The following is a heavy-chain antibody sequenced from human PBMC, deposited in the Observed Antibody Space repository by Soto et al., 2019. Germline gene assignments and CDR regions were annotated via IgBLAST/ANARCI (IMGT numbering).Heavy chain of an antibody. J-gene: IGHJ5*02. D-gene: IGHD3-9*01. CDR2: ISAYNGNT. V-gene: IGHV1-18*01. Sequence: ASVKVSCKASGYTFTSYGISWVRQAPGQGLEWMGWISAYNGNTNYAQKLQGRVTMTTDTSTSTAYMELRSLRSDDTAVYYCARGPYYDILTGYYTRYNWIDPWGQGTLVTVSS. CDR3: ARGPYYDILTGYYTRYNWIDP. CDR1: GYTFTSYG.